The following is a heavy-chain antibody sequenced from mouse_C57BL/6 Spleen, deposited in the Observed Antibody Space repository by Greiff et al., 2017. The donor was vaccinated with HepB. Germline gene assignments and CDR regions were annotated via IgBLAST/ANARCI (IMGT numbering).Heavy chain of an antibody. CDR1: GFSLTSYG. D-gene: IGHD1-1*01. J-gene: IGHJ1*03. V-gene: IGHV2-5*01. CDR3: AKRGDYGSRGWYFDV. CDR2: IWRGGST. Sequence: VQLKESGPGLVQPSQSLSITCTVSGFSLTSYGVHWVRQSPGKGLEWLGVIWRGGSTDYNAAFMSRLSITKDNSTSQVFFKMNSLQADDTAIYYCAKRGDYGSRGWYFDVWGTGTTVTVSS.